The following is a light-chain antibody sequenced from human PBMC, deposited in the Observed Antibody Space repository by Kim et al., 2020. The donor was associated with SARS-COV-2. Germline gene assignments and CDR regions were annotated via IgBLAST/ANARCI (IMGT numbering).Light chain of an antibody. Sequence: SYELTQPPSVSVSPGQTASITCSGDKLGDKYACWYQQKPGQSPVLVIYQDSKRPSGILARFSGSNSGNTATLTISGTQAMDEADYYCQAWDSSAAVFGGGTQLTVL. J-gene: IGLJ3*02. CDR2: QDS. V-gene: IGLV3-1*01. CDR1: KLGDKY. CDR3: QAWDSSAAV.